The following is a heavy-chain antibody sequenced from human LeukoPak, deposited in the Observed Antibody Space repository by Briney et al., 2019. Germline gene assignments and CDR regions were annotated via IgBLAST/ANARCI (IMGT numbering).Heavy chain of an antibody. D-gene: IGHD2-15*01. Sequence: GGSLRLSCVGSGFIFSAYWMAWVRQAPGKGPEWVANINEDGGEERYVDSVRGRFTISRDNSKNTLYLQMNSLRAEDTAVYYCARDRGLSRIGSNYGMDVWGQGTTVTVSS. V-gene: IGHV3-7*01. CDR1: GFIFSAYW. CDR3: ARDRGLSRIGSNYGMDV. CDR2: INEDGGEE. J-gene: IGHJ6*02.